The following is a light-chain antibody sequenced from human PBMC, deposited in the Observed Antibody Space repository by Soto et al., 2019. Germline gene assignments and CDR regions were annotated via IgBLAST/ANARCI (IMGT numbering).Light chain of an antibody. CDR1: QSVPSTY. J-gene: IGKJ1*01. CDR3: QQFGNSPWT. CDR2: GTS. Sequence: VVSQSPGRLSLSPGERATRSCRASQSVPSTYFAWYQQKSGQPPRLLISGTSNRATGIPDRFSGSGSGRDFTLTISRLEPEDFAVYFCQQFGNSPWTFGQGTKVDIK. V-gene: IGKV3-20*01.